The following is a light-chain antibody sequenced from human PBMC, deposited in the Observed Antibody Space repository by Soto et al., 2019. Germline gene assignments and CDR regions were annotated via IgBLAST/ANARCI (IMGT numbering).Light chain of an antibody. CDR2: GNN. CDR1: SSNIGACYD. Sequence: QSVLTQPPSVSGAPGQRVTISCTGSSSNIGACYDVHWYQQLPGTAPKLLIYGNNYRPSGVPDRFSGSKSGTSASLAITGLQADDEADSYCQSYDNSLTGLHVFGTGTKLTVL. V-gene: IGLV1-40*01. J-gene: IGLJ3*02. CDR3: QSYDNSLTGLHV.